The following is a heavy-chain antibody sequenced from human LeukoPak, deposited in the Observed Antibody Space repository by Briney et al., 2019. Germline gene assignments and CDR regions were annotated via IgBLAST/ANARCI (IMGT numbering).Heavy chain of an antibody. CDR3: ARGIVDGSYRG. V-gene: IGHV3-74*01. CDR1: GFTFRSYW. Sequence: GGSLRLSCAASGFTFRSYWMEWVRRAPGKGLVWVSRINGDGTIANYADSVKGRFTISRDNAKNTLYLEINSLRAEDTAVYYCARGIVDGSYRGWGQGTLVTVSS. J-gene: IGHJ4*02. D-gene: IGHD1-26*01. CDR2: INGDGTIA.